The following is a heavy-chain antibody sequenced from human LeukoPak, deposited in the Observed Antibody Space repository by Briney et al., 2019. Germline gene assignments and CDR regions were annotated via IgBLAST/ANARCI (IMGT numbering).Heavy chain of an antibody. CDR2: IYYSKNT. Sequence: SETLSLSCTVSGGSISSSSYYWGWIRQPPGKGLEWIGSIYYSKNTYYSPSLKSRVTISADTSKNQFSLTLGSVSATDTAVYYCVSPRGFSYGYFDYWGQGTLVTVSS. D-gene: IGHD5-18*01. J-gene: IGHJ4*02. CDR1: GGSISSSSYY. CDR3: VSPRGFSYGYFDY. V-gene: IGHV4-39*01.